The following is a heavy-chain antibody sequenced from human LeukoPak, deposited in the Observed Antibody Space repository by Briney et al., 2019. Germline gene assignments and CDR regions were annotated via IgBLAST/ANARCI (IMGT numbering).Heavy chain of an antibody. CDR2: FDPEDGET. CDR1: GYTLTELS. D-gene: IGHD6-19*01. J-gene: IGHJ5*02. CDR3: ATGVAGGNWFDP. Sequence: ASVKVSCEVSGYTLTELSMHWVRQAPGKGLEWMGGFDPEDGETIYAQKFQGRVTMTEDTSTDTAYMELSSLRSEDTAVYYCATGVAGGNWFDPWGQGTLVTVSS. V-gene: IGHV1-24*01.